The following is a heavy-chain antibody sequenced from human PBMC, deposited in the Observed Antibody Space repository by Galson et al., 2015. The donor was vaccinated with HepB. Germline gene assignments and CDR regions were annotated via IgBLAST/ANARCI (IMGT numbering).Heavy chain of an antibody. CDR2: IFNSGAT. V-gene: IGHV4-59*01. Sequence: SETLSLTCSVSGDSISNYYWSWIRQPPGKELEWIGYIFNSGATNYNPSLLGRVSMSVDTSRNRFSLKLNSVTATDTAIYYCARQFGRNFDSWSYYDHWGQGILVTVSS. D-gene: IGHD3-9*01. CDR3: ARQFGRNFDSWSYYDH. J-gene: IGHJ4*02. CDR1: GDSISNYY.